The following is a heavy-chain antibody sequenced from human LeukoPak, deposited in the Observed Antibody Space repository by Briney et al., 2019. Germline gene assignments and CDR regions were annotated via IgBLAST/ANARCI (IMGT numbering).Heavy chain of an antibody. V-gene: IGHV4-59*08. D-gene: IGHD1-26*01. CDR3: ARHSLVGARNAFDI. J-gene: IGHJ3*02. CDR1: GGSFNNYY. CDR2: IFYNGNT. Sequence: SETLSLTCTVSGGSFNNYYWSWVRQPPGKGLEWVGCIFYNGNTKYDPSLKGRVTISLDTSKSQISLVLSSVTAADTAVYYCARHSLVGARNAFDIWGQGTMVTVSS.